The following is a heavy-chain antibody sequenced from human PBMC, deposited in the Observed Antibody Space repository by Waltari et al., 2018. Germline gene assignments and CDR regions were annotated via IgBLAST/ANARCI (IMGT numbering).Heavy chain of an antibody. Sequence: QVQLQESGPGLVKPSETLSLTCTVSGVSIGVYDWSWLRQSPGKGLEWIGRIYNSDNTDYDSSLKSRVTMSLYESKNQFYLNLSSVTAADTAVYFCARRNSDSRESVEFDFWGQGALVIVSS. CDR3: ARRNSDSRESVEFDF. D-gene: IGHD4-4*01. J-gene: IGHJ4*02. CDR1: GVSIGVYD. CDR2: IYNSDNT. V-gene: IGHV4-59*01.